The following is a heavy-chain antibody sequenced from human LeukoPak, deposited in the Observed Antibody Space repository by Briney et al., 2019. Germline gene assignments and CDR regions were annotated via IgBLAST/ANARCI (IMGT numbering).Heavy chain of an antibody. D-gene: IGHD6-19*01. Sequence: PSETLFLTCTVSGGSISSGTYYWGWVRQPPGKGLEWIGSIFYSGSTYYNPSLKSRVTISVDTSKNQFSLKLNSVTAADTAVYYCARVFERWLVVSYYYGMDVWGQGTTVTVSS. CDR3: ARVFERWLVVSYYYGMDV. J-gene: IGHJ6*02. V-gene: IGHV4-39*07. CDR2: IFYSGST. CDR1: GGSISSGTYY.